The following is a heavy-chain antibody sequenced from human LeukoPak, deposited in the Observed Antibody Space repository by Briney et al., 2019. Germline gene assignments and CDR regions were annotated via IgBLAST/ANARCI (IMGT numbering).Heavy chain of an antibody. J-gene: IGHJ4*02. Sequence: ASVKVSCKASGYTLTSNGISWERQAPGPRLERKESISAYNGNTNYAHKIQGSVTMTTDTSTSTAYMELRSLRSDDTAVYYCARTIRGYSYGSPVDYWGQGTLVIVSS. CDR2: ISAYNGNT. CDR3: ARTIRGYSYGSPVDY. CDR1: GYTLTSNG. D-gene: IGHD5-18*01. V-gene: IGHV1-18*04.